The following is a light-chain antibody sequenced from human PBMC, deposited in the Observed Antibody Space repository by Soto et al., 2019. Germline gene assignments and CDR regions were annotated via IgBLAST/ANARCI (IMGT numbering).Light chain of an antibody. CDR2: DAS. J-gene: IGKJ4*01. Sequence: DIQMTQSPSSLSASVGDRVTITCQASQDISNYLNWYQQKPGKAPKLLIYDASNLETGVPSRCSGSGSGTDFTFTISSLQPEDISTYYCQQYDNLPLTFGVGTKVEIK. V-gene: IGKV1-33*01. CDR3: QQYDNLPLT. CDR1: QDISNY.